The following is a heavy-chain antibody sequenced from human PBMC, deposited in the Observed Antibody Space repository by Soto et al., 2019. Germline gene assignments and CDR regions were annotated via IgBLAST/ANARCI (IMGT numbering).Heavy chain of an antibody. CDR1: GFTFISFG. V-gene: IGHV3-30*18. CDR2: ISYDGSNK. CDR3: AKVSRGGGYYFFYAFDI. Sequence: PGGSLRLSRTAVGFTFISFGMHWVIQATGKGLEWVAVISYDGSNKYYADSVKGRFTISRDNSKNTLYLQMNSLRAEDTAVYYCAKVSRGGGYYFFYAFDIWGQGTMVTVS. J-gene: IGHJ3*02. D-gene: IGHD3-22*01.